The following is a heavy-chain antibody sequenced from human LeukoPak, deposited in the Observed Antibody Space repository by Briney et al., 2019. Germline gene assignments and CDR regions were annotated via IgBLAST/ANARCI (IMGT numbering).Heavy chain of an antibody. CDR3: ARLSTVTTRSAFDI. V-gene: IGHV4-61*05. Sequence: SETLSLTCTVSGGSISSSSYYWSRIRHPPGKGLEWIGYIYYSGSTNYNPSLKSRVTISVDTSKNQFSLKLSSVTAADTAVYYCARLSTVTTRSAFDIWGQGTMVTVSS. CDR1: GGSISSSSYY. D-gene: IGHD4-17*01. CDR2: IYYSGST. J-gene: IGHJ3*02.